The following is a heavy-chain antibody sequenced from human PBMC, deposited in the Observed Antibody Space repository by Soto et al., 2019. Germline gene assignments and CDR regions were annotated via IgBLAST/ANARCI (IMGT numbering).Heavy chain of an antibody. Sequence: EVQLVESGGGLVKPGGSLRLSCAASGFTFSNAWINWVRQAPGKGLEWVGRIKSKTDGGTTDYAAPVKGRFAISRDDSINIMYRQMNRLKTEDTVIYYCTTHSYSTMIGVRFDYWGHGTLVTVSS. V-gene: IGHV3-15*07. J-gene: IGHJ4*01. D-gene: IGHD3-22*01. CDR1: GFTFSNAW. CDR2: IKSKTDGGTT. CDR3: TTHSYSTMIGVRFDY.